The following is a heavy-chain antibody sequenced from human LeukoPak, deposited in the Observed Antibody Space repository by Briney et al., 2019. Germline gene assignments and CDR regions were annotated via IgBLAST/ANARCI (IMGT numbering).Heavy chain of an antibody. CDR1: GYTFTGYY. D-gene: IGHD4-17*01. CDR2: INPNSGGT. Sequence: ASVKVSCKASGYTFTGYYMHWVRQAPGQGLEWMGWINPNSGGTKYAQKCQGRVTMTRDTSISTAYMELSRLRSDDSAVYYCARIDGDYGPYWGQGTLVTVSS. J-gene: IGHJ4*02. CDR3: ARIDGDYGPY. V-gene: IGHV1-2*02.